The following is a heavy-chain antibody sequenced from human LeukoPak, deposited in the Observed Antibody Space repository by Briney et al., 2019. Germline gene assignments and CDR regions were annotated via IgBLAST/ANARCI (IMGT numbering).Heavy chain of an antibody. Sequence: ASVKVSCKGSGYTFTSYYMHWVRQAPGQGLEWMGIINPSGGSTSYAQKFQGRVTMTRDTSTSTVYMELSSLRSEDTAVYYCARVLRGYSYGYRHDAFDIWGQGTMVTVSS. J-gene: IGHJ3*02. D-gene: IGHD5-18*01. CDR2: INPSGGST. V-gene: IGHV1-46*01. CDR1: GYTFTSYY. CDR3: ARVLRGYSYGYRHDAFDI.